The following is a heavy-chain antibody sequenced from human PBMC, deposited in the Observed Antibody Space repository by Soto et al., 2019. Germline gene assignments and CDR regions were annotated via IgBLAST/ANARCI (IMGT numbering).Heavy chain of an antibody. CDR1: GGSFSGYY. CDR2: INHSGST. Sequence: SETLSLTCAVYGGSFSGYYWSWIRQPPGKGLEWIGEINHSGSTNYNPSLKSRVTISVDTSKNQFSLKLSSVTAADTAVYYCARGMKQQPYDYWGQGTRVTVSS. V-gene: IGHV4-34*01. D-gene: IGHD6-13*01. J-gene: IGHJ4*02. CDR3: ARGMKQQPYDY.